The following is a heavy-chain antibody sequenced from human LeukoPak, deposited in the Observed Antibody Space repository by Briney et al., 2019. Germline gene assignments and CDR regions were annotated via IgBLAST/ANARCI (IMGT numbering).Heavy chain of an antibody. V-gene: IGHV1-69*13. CDR1: GYTFTSYG. J-gene: IGHJ4*02. CDR2: IIPIFGTA. Sequence: ASVKVSCKASGYTFTSYGISWVRQAPGQGLEWMGGIIPIFGTANYAQKFQGRVTITADESTSTAYMELSSLRSEDTAVYYCARALAYCGGDCYGPLDYWGQGTLVTVSS. D-gene: IGHD2-21*02. CDR3: ARALAYCGGDCYGPLDY.